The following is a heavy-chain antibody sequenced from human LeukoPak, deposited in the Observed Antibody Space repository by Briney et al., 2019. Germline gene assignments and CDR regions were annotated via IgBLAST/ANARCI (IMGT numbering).Heavy chain of an antibody. V-gene: IGHV4-4*07. D-gene: IGHD3-10*01. CDR2: IYTSGSI. Sequence: SETLSLTCTVSGDSISSYYWSWIRQPAGKGLEWIGRIYTSGSITYNPSLKSRVSMSVDTSKNQFSLKLSSVTAADTAVYYCARDSGTTGEVKFDPWGQGTLVTVSS. CDR1: GDSISSYY. CDR3: ARDSGTTGEVKFDP. J-gene: IGHJ5*02.